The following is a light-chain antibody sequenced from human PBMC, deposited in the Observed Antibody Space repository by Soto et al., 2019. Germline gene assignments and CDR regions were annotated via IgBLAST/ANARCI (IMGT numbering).Light chain of an antibody. CDR3: QQYENWPQLT. Sequence: EIVLTQSPGTLSLSPGEIATLSCRASQSVSSSYLAWYQQKPGQAPRLLIYGASSRAPGIPTRFSGSGSGTEFTLTISSLQSEDFAVYYCQQYENWPQLTFGGGTKVDIK. CDR2: GAS. J-gene: IGKJ4*01. CDR1: QSVSSSY. V-gene: IGKV3-15*01.